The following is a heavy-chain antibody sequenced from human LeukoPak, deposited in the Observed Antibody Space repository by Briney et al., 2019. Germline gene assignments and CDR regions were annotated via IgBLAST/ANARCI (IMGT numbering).Heavy chain of an antibody. CDR1: GFIFSDYY. Sequence: GGSLRLSCAASGFIFSDYYMTWIRQAPGKGLERISYISGDSSYTRYADSVKGRFTVSRDNAKNSLYLQMNSLRAEDTAVYYCARLHSTAAAGTYDYWGQGTLVTVSS. D-gene: IGHD6-13*01. J-gene: IGHJ4*02. CDR3: ARLHSTAAAGTYDY. V-gene: IGHV3-11*06. CDR2: ISGDSSYT.